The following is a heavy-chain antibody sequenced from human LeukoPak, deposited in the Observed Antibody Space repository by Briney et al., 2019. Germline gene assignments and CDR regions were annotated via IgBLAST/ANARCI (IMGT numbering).Heavy chain of an antibody. D-gene: IGHD6-19*01. CDR1: GFTFSSYA. CDR2: ISYDGSNK. V-gene: IGHV3-30*04. J-gene: IGHJ5*02. CDR3: ARDFSVAGP. Sequence: GGSLRLSCAASGFTFSSYAMHWVRQAPGKGLEWVAVISYDGSNKYYADPVKGRFTISRDNSKNTLYLQMNSLRAEDTAVYYCARDFSVAGPWGQGTLVTVSS.